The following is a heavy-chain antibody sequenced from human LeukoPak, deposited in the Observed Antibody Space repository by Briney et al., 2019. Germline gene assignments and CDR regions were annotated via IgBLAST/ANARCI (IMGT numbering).Heavy chain of an antibody. D-gene: IGHD1-1*01. J-gene: IGHJ4*02. CDR1: GFTVSSNY. CDR3: ARLPSGTDPLDY. V-gene: IGHV3-53*01. CDR2: IYSGGST. Sequence: GGSLRLSCAASGFTVSSNYMSWVRQAPGKGLEWVSVIYSGGSTYYADSVKGRFTISRDNSKNTLYLQMNSLRAEDTAVYYCARLPSGTDPLDYWGQGTLVTVSS.